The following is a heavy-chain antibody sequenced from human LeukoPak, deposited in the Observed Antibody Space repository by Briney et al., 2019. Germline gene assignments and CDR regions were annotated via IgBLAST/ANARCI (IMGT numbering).Heavy chain of an antibody. V-gene: IGHV4-59*01. CDR3: ARLTRYYYGSGNYYRPNWFDP. J-gene: IGHJ5*02. CDR1: GGSISSYY. D-gene: IGHD3-10*01. CDR2: IYYRGST. Sequence: SETLSLTCTVSGGSISSYYWSWIRQPPGKGLEWIGYIYYRGSTNYNPSLKSRVTISVDRAKNQFSLKLSSVTAADTAVYYCARLTRYYYGSGNYYRPNWFDPWGQGTLVTVSS.